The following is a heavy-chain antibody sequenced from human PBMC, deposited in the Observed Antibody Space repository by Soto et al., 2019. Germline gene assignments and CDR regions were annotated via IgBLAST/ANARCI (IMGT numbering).Heavy chain of an antibody. CDR1: GGSISSTDYY. D-gene: IGHD2-8*01. CDR2: VYNSGRT. CDR3: AGHLGCRRDTCPDDGFDD. J-gene: IGHJ3*01. V-gene: IGHV4-39*01. Sequence: PSETLSLTCTVSGGSISSTDYYWGWIRQPPRQGLEYIGSVYNSGRTHYNPSLKSRVTISVDTSRNQFSLKFYSVTAADTAVYYCAGHLGCRRDTCPDDGFDDWGQGTMVTVSS.